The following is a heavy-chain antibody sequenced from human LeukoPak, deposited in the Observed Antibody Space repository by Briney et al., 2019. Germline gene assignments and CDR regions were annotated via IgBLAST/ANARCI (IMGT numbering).Heavy chain of an antibody. D-gene: IGHD1-26*01. Sequence: GESLRLSCAASGFTFSTYGMHWVRQAPGKGLEWVAFIRYDGSNKYYADSVKGRFTISRDNSKNTLYLQMNSLRAEDTAVYYCAKDATPSTILYYFDYWGQGTLVTVSS. CDR2: IRYDGSNK. J-gene: IGHJ4*02. CDR1: GFTFSTYG. V-gene: IGHV3-30*02. CDR3: AKDATPSTILYYFDY.